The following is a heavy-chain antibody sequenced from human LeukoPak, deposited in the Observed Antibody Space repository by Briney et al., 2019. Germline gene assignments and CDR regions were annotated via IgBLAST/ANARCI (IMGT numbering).Heavy chain of an antibody. CDR2: INYSGSS. V-gene: IGHV4-34*01. CDR1: GGSSSGYY. CDR3: ARARGAVAGYFDY. J-gene: IGHJ4*02. D-gene: IGHD6-19*01. Sequence: PSETLSLTCAVYGGSSSGYYWSWIRQPPGKGLEWIGEINYSGSSNYNPSLKSRVTISIDTSKNQFSLKLSSVTAADTAVYYCARARGAVAGYFDYWGQGTPVTVSS.